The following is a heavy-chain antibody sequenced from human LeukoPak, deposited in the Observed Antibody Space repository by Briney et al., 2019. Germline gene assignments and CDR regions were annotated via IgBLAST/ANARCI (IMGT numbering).Heavy chain of an antibody. CDR3: ARSASYHYYGLDV. Sequence: PGGSLRLSCVASGFTFRSYDLHWVRQTTGKGLEWVSAIGTADDTFYPDSVKGRFTISRDDAKNSLYLQMSNLRVGDTAVYYCARSASYHYYGLDVWGQGTTVTVSS. CDR1: GFTFRSYD. V-gene: IGHV3-13*04. J-gene: IGHJ6*02. CDR2: IGTADDT.